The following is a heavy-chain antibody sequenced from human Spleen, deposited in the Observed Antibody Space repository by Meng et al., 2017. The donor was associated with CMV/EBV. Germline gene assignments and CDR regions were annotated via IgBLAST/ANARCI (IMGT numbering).Heavy chain of an antibody. D-gene: IGHD3-10*01. CDR1: GDSIGTYY. CDR3: ARGAHYYPRYFDY. V-gene: IGHV4-4*07. Sequence: RDAAPGLVTPAEPLSLTCIVSGDSIGTYYWTWIRQPAGKGLEWIGHIFTSGSTNYNPSLKSRVTMSIDPSKNQFSLKLSSVTAADTAVYYCARGAHYYPRYFDYWGQGALVTVSS. CDR2: IFTSGST. J-gene: IGHJ4*02.